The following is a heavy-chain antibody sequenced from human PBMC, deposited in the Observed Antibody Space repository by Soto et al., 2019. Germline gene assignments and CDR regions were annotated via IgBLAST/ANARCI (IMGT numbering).Heavy chain of an antibody. J-gene: IGHJ6*02. D-gene: IGHD4-17*01. V-gene: IGHV1-46*01. Sequence: GASVKVSCKASGYTFTSYYMHWVRQAPGQGLEWMGIINPSGGSTSYAQKFQGRVTMTRDTSTSTVYMGLSSLRSEDTAVYYYAGMTTVTTAYGMDVWGQGTTVTV. CDR1: GYTFTSYY. CDR3: AGMTTVTTAYGMDV. CDR2: INPSGGST.